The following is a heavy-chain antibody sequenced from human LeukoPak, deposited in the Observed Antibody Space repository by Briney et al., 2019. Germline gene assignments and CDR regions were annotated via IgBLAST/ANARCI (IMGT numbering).Heavy chain of an antibody. CDR2: ISGSGGST. CDR1: GFTFSSNA. CDR3: AKLESPYNYYGMDV. Sequence: GGSLRLSCAAAGFTFSSNAMSWVRQPPGKGLEWVSGISGSGGSTYYADSVKGRFTISRDKSKDTLYLQMNSLRVEDTAVYYCAKLESPYNYYGMDVWGQGTTVTVS. J-gene: IGHJ6*02. V-gene: IGHV3-23*01. D-gene: IGHD3-3*01.